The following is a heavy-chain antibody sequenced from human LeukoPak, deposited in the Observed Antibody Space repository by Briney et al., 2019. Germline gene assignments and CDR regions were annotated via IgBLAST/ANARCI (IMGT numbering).Heavy chain of an antibody. CDR2: IYYSGST. CDR3: ARDCDSSGYAPNWFDP. D-gene: IGHD3-22*01. CDR1: GGSISSSSYY. J-gene: IGHJ5*02. Sequence: PSETLSLTCTVSGGSISSSSYYWGWIRQPPGKGLEWIGSIYYSGSTYYNPSLKSRVAISVDTSKNQFSLKLSSVTAADTAVYYCARDCDSSGYAPNWFDPWGQGTLVTVSS. V-gene: IGHV4-39*07.